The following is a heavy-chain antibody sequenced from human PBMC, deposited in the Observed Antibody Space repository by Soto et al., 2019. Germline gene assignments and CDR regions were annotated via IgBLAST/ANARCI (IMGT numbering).Heavy chain of an antibody. CDR1: GFSLSTSGMC. J-gene: IGHJ6*02. D-gene: IGHD4-17*01. CDR2: IDWDDDK. CDR3: ARTAYGINYYYVMDV. V-gene: IGHV2-70*11. Sequence: SGPTLVNPTQTLTLTCTFSGFSLSTSGMCVSWIRQPPGKALEWLARIDWDDDKYYSTSLKTRLTISKDTSKNQVVLTMTNMDPVDTATYYCARTAYGINYYYVMDVWGQGTKVTVSS.